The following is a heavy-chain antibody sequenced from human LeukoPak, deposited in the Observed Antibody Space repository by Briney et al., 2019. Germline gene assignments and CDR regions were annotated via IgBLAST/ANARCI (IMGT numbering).Heavy chain of an antibody. CDR2: IYHIGNT. D-gene: IGHD6-13*01. CDR3: AREGTHTNLWYHWFDP. CDR1: SYSISSDYY. V-gene: IGHV4-38-2*02. J-gene: IGHJ5*02. Sequence: SETLSLTCTVSSYSISSDYYWAWIRQPPGKGLERIGSIYHIGNTYYSPSLKSRVTISVDTSSNQFSLKLKSVTAADTAVYYCAREGTHTNLWYHWFDPWGQGTLVTVSS.